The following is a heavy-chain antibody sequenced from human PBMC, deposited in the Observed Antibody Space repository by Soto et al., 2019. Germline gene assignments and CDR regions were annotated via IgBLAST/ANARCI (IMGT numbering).Heavy chain of an antibody. Sequence: GGSLRLSCAASGFTFSSYAMSWVRQAPGKGLEWVSAISGSGGSTYYADSVKGRFTISRDNSKNTLYLQMNSLRAEDTAVYYCAKVSFLVPAAMLEQWLAPEAFDIWGQGTMVTVSS. CDR1: GFTFSSYA. CDR3: AKVSFLVPAAMLEQWLAPEAFDI. D-gene: IGHD2-2*01. CDR2: ISGSGGST. V-gene: IGHV3-23*01. J-gene: IGHJ3*02.